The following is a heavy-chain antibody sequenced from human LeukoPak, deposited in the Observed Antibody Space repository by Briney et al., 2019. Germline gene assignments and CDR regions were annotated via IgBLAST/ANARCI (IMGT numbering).Heavy chain of an antibody. J-gene: IGHJ4*02. Sequence: PSETLSLTCTVSGGSISSSSYYWGWIRQPPGKGLEWIGYLYYSGSPNHTPSLKSRVTISVDTSKTQFSLKLSSVTAADTAVYYCARGGSGSYHSGGAFDYWGQGTLVTVSS. CDR1: GGSISSSSYY. CDR2: LYYSGSP. D-gene: IGHD1-26*01. V-gene: IGHV4-61*05. CDR3: ARGGSGSYHSGGAFDY.